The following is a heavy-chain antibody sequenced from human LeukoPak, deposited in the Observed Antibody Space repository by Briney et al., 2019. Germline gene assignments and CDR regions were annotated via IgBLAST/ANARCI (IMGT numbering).Heavy chain of an antibody. J-gene: IGHJ6*04. Sequence: PGRSLRLSCAASAFTFSSYGMHWVRQAPGKGLEWVAVISYDGSNKYYADSVKGRFTISRDNSKNTLYLQMNSLRAEDTGVYYCAKDVVPKSRPHYYYYGMDVWGKGTTVTVSS. D-gene: IGHD2-21*01. CDR2: ISYDGSNK. V-gene: IGHV3-30*18. CDR3: AKDVVPKSRPHYYYYGMDV. CDR1: AFTFSSYG.